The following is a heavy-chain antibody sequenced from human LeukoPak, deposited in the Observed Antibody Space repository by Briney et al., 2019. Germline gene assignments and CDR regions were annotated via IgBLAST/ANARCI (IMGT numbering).Heavy chain of an antibody. J-gene: IGHJ6*03. CDR1: GYTFTTHA. V-gene: IGHV7-4-1*02. D-gene: IGHD4-17*01. CDR3: ARRSTVQHMDV. CDR2: IDTNTGNP. Sequence: GASVKVSCKASGYTFTTHAINWVRQAPGQGLEYMGWIDTNTGNPTYAQGFTGRFVFSLDTSVSTAYLQISSLKAADTAVYYCARRSTVQHMDVWGKGTTVTVSS.